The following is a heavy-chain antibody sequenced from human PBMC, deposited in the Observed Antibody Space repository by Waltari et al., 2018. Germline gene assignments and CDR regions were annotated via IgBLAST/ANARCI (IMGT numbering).Heavy chain of an antibody. CDR3: ARGFFYDYVWGIYRELDAFDI. CDR1: GYTFTSYD. CDR2: MDPNSGNT. Sequence: QVQLVQSGAEVKKPGASVKVSCKASGYTFTSYDINWVRQATGQGLEWMGWMDPNSGNTGYAQKFQGRVTMTRNTSISTAYMELSSLRSEDTAVYYCARGFFYDYVWGIYRELDAFDIWGQGTMVTVSS. V-gene: IGHV1-8*01. D-gene: IGHD3-16*02. J-gene: IGHJ3*02.